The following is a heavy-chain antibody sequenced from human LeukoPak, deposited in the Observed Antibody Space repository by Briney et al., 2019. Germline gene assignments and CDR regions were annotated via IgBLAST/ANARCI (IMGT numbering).Heavy chain of an antibody. D-gene: IGHD2/OR15-2a*01. J-gene: IGHJ4*02. Sequence: SETLSLTCTVSGGSLSSYYWSCIRQPPGKELVGIGKIYCRGSSNYNPCLNSQGPMSVDTSKYQFSLKVSSVTAADTAVYYCARDGGCKSRPFDYWGQGTPVTVSS. CDR3: ARDGGCKSRPFDY. CDR1: GGSLSSYY. V-gene: IGHV4-59*01. CDR2: IYCRGSS.